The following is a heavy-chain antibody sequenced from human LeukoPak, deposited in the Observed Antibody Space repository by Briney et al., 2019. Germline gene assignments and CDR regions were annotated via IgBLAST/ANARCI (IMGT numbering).Heavy chain of an antibody. CDR3: ARVRGNSGRYLVNY. CDR1: GYTFTGYY. D-gene: IGHD1-26*01. CDR2: INPNSGGT. V-gene: IGHV1-2*06. Sequence: ASVKVSCKASGYTFTGYYMHWVRQAPGQGLEWMGQINPNSGGTNYAQKFQGRVTMTRDTSISTAYMELSRLRSDDTAVYYCARVRGNSGRYLVNYWGQGTLVTVSS. J-gene: IGHJ4*02.